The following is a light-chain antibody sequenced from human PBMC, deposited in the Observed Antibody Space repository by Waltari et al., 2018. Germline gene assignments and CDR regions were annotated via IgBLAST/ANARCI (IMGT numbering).Light chain of an antibody. CDR1: QSVGRS. CDR3: QHYVRLPVT. J-gene: IGKJ1*01. Sequence: EIVLTQSPGTLSLSPGDRATLSCWASQSVGRSLAWYQQKRGQAPRLLSYGASTRATGIPDRFSGSGSGTDFSLTISRLEPEDFAVYYCQHYVRLPVTFGQGTKLEIK. V-gene: IGKV3-20*01. CDR2: GAS.